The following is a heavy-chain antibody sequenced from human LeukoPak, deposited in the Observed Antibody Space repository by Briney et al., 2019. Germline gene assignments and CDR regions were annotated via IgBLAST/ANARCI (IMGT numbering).Heavy chain of an antibody. J-gene: IGHJ4*02. Sequence: ASVKVSCKASGYTFTGYYMHWVRQAPGQGLEWMGWINPNSGGTNYAQKFQGRVTMTRDTSISTAYMEPSRLRSDDTAVYYCARDPNPPYDFWSGYPTNYFDYWGQGTLVTVSS. V-gene: IGHV1-2*02. CDR3: ARDPNPPYDFWSGYPTNYFDY. CDR2: INPNSGGT. CDR1: GYTFTGYY. D-gene: IGHD3-3*01.